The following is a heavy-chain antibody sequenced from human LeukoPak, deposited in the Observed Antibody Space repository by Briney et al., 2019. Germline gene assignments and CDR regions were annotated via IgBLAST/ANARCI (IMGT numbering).Heavy chain of an antibody. J-gene: IGHJ4*02. CDR1: GFTFSRNW. CDR3: ARDDYGPSD. D-gene: IGHD4/OR15-4a*01. CDR2: IKEDGSGK. V-gene: IGHV3-7*01. Sequence: TGGSLRLSCAASGFTFSRNWMNWVRQAPGKGLEWVANIKEDGSGKYYVDSVRGRFTVSRDNAKNSLYLQMDNLRAEDTAVYYCARDDYGPSDWGQGTLVTVSS.